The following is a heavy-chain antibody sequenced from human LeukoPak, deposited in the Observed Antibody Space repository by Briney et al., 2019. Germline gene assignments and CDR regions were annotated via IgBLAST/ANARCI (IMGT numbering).Heavy chain of an antibody. Sequence: GGPLTLLCAASGFPFSSYSINWLRHAPGKGLEWLSYISSSSSHIYYAASVKGRFTISREDAKNLLYFQMKSMRSEDTAVYYCAIHPGESSSGWGLDYWGPGTLVTVSS. D-gene: IGHD6-19*01. J-gene: IGHJ4*02. CDR1: GFPFSSYS. CDR3: AIHPGESSSGWGLDY. CDR2: ISSSSSHI. V-gene: IGHV3-21*01.